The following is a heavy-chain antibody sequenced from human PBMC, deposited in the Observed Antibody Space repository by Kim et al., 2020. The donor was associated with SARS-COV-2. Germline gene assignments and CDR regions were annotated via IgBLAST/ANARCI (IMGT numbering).Heavy chain of an antibody. CDR1: GDSISSGNYY. V-gene: IGHV4-31*03. CDR2: IYYSGNT. CDR3: ARYGSGSLDY. D-gene: IGHD3-10*01. Sequence: SETLSLTCSVSGDSISSGNYYWSWIRQDPGKGLEWIGYIYYSGNTYYNPSLKSRVTISVDTSKNQFSLKLSSVTAADTAVYYCARYGSGSLDYWGQGTL. J-gene: IGHJ4*02.